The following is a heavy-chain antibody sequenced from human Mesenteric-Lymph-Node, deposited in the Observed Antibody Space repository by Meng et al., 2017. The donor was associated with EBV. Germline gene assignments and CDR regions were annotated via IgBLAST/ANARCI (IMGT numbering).Heavy chain of an antibody. J-gene: IGHJ4*02. CDR1: GYTLTDLS. CDR3: SAATTFEYFDS. V-gene: IGHV1-24*01. CDR2: FHPEKGER. Sequence: QVHLVQSGAEVKKPGASVKVSCKVPGYTLTDLSIHWVRQAPGKGLEWMGGFHPEKGERIYAQKLQGRLTMTEDTSTDTAYMELSSLRSEDTAVYYCSAATTFEYFDSWGQGTLVTVSS. D-gene: IGHD2/OR15-2a*01.